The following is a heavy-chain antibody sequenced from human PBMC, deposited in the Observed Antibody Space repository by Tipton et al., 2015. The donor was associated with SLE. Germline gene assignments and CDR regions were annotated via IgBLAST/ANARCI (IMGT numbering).Heavy chain of an antibody. V-gene: IGHV1-2*06. D-gene: IGHD4-11*01. Sequence: QLVQSGPEVKKPGASVKVSCKASGYTFTGYYMHWVRQAPGQGLERMGRINPSSGGTNYAQKFQGRVTMTRDTTISTVYMELSRLGSDDRAVYYCGRRNGSFVAFDIWGQGTMVPVSS. CDR1: GYTFTGYY. CDR3: GRRNGSFVAFDI. J-gene: IGHJ3*02. CDR2: INPSSGGT.